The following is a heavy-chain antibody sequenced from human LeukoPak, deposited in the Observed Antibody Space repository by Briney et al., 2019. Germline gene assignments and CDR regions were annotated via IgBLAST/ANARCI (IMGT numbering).Heavy chain of an antibody. CDR3: ARGRFHDWFDP. Sequence: SETLSLTCAVYGESFSGYYWSWIRQPPGKGLEWIGEINHSGSTNYNPSLKSRVTISVDTSKNQFSLKLSSVTAADTAVYYCARGRFHDWFDPWGQGTLVTVSS. CDR1: GESFSGYY. V-gene: IGHV4-34*01. CDR2: INHSGST. J-gene: IGHJ5*02. D-gene: IGHD3-10*01.